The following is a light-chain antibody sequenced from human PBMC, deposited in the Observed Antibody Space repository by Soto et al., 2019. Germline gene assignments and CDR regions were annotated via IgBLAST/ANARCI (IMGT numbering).Light chain of an antibody. V-gene: IGKV1-5*03. CDR1: QSISSW. Sequence: DIQMTQSPSTLSASLGDRVTITCRASQSISSWLAWYQQRPGKAPNLLIFKASTLDSGVPSRFSGGGSGTEFTLTITSLQPEDVATYYCQQYYTYSGTFGQGTKVDIK. CDR2: KAS. J-gene: IGKJ1*01. CDR3: QQYYTYSGT.